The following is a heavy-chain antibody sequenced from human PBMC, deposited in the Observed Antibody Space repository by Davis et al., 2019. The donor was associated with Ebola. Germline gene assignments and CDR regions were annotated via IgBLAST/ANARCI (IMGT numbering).Heavy chain of an antibody. D-gene: IGHD3-10*01. CDR3: ARDFRFGESRDY. CDR2: IRSDGSNL. Sequence: GESLKISCVASRITFNIYGMHWVRQAPGKGLDWVATIRSDGSNLYYADSVKGRFTISRDNSKNTLYLQMSSMRAEDTAVYYCARDFRFGESRDYWGQGTLVTVSS. J-gene: IGHJ4*02. V-gene: IGHV3-33*01. CDR1: RITFNIYG.